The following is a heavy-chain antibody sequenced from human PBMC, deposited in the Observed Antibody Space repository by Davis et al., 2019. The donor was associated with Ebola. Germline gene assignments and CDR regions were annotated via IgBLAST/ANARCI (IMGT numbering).Heavy chain of an antibody. D-gene: IGHD3-3*01. J-gene: IGHJ6*03. Sequence: ASVKVSCKASGYTFTSYGISWVRQAPGQGLEWMGWISAYNGNTNYAQKLQGRVTMTTDTSTSTAYMELRSLRSDDTAVYYCAKDQAIFGVVIIYDYMDVWGKGTTVTVSS. CDR3: AKDQAIFGVVIIYDYMDV. CDR2: ISAYNGNT. V-gene: IGHV1-18*04. CDR1: GYTFTSYG.